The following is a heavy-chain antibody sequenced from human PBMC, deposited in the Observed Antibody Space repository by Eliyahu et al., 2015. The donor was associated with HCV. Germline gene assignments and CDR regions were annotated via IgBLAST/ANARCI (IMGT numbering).Heavy chain of an antibody. J-gene: IGHJ4*02. CDR3: VRWSSTGGIDY. V-gene: IGHV3-7*01. Sequence: EVQLVESGGGLVQPGGSLRLSCVASEFSLQNYWMGWVRQAPGKGLEWVANINGDGSETDYVDSVKGRFTISRNNAENSQYLQMNSLRIDDTALYHCVRWSSTGGIDYWGQGSLITVSS. CDR2: INGDGSET. CDR1: EFSLQNYW. D-gene: IGHD6-25*01.